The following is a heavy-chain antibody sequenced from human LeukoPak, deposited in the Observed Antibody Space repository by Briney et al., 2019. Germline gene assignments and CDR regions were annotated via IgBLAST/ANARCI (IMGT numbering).Heavy chain of an antibody. Sequence: GGSLRLSCAASGFTFSSYWMNWVRQAPGKRLEWVANINQDGSEKYYVDSVKGRFTISRDSAKNSLYLHMNSLRAEDTAVYCCATSGSYYDYWGQGTLVTVSS. CDR1: GFTFSSYW. CDR2: INQDGSEK. D-gene: IGHD1-26*01. J-gene: IGHJ4*02. V-gene: IGHV3-7*02. CDR3: ATSGSYYDY.